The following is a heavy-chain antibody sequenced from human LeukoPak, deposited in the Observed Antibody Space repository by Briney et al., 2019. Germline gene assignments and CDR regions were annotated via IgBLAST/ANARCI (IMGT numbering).Heavy chain of an antibody. J-gene: IGHJ6*02. CDR3: ARDRGYYDSSGYYYIVGYYYYYGMDV. CDR1: GGSVSSGSYY. D-gene: IGHD3-22*01. CDR2: IYYSGST. V-gene: IGHV4-61*01. Sequence: SETLSLTCTVSGGSVSSGSYYWSWIRQPPGKGLEWIGYIYYSGSTNYNPSLKSRVTISVDTSKNQFSLKLSSVTAADTAVYYCARDRGYYDSSGYYYIVGYYYYYGMDVWGQGTTVTVSS.